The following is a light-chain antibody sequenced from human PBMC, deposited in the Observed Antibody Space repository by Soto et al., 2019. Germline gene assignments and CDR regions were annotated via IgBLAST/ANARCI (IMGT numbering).Light chain of an antibody. CDR3: QRYGTSPQT. Sequence: EIVLTQTPATLSLSPGERATLSCGASQSVSSGSIAWYQQKPGLAPRLLIFDASRRATGIPDRFSGSGSGTDFTLTISRLEPEDFAVYYCQRYGTSPQTFGQGTKVEIK. V-gene: IGKV3D-20*01. CDR1: QSVSSGS. J-gene: IGKJ1*01. CDR2: DAS.